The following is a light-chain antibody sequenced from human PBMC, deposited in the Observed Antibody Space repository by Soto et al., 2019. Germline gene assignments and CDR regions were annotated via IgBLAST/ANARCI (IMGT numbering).Light chain of an antibody. CDR1: QSISGW. J-gene: IGKJ1*01. Sequence: DIQMTQSPSTLSASIGDRVTITCRASQSISGWLAWYQQKPGKAPKLLISDVSSLESGVPSRFSGSGSGTEFTLTISSLQPDDFAVYYCQQYHDYWTFGPGIKVDIK. V-gene: IGKV1-5*01. CDR2: DVS. CDR3: QQYHDYWT.